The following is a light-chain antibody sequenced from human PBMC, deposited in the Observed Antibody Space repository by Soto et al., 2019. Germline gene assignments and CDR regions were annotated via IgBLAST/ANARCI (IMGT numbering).Light chain of an antibody. CDR3: AALDGSLSVV. CDR2: RNN. V-gene: IGLV1-47*01. J-gene: IGLJ2*01. CDR1: SSNIGSNY. Sequence: QSVLTQPPSASGTPGHRVTISCSGSSSNIGSNYVYWYQQLPGTAPKLLIYRNNQRPSGVPDRFSGSKSGTSASRAISGLGSEDEADYYCAALDGSLSVVFGGGTKVTVL.